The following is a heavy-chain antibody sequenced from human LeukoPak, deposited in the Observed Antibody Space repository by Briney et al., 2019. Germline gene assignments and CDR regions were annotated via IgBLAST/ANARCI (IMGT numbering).Heavy chain of an antibody. Sequence: GGSLRLSCAASGFTFSNYAMSWARQAPGKGLEWVSAISGSGGSTYYADSVKGRFTISRDNSKNTLYLQMNSLRAEDTAVYYCTKGTIWLPFDYWGQGTVVTVSS. CDR2: ISGSGGST. J-gene: IGHJ4*02. D-gene: IGHD5-18*01. CDR3: TKGTIWLPFDY. CDR1: GFTFSNYA. V-gene: IGHV3-23*01.